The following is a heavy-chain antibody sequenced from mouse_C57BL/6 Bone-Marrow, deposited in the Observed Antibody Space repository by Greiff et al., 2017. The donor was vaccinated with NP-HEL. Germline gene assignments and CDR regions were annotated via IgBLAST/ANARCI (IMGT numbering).Heavy chain of an antibody. CDR1: GYTFTSYW. D-gene: IGHD3-3*01. CDR3: ARRGDSMFAY. CDR2: IDPSDSYT. V-gene: IGHV1-69*01. J-gene: IGHJ3*01. Sequence: VQLQQPGAELVMPGASVKLSCKASGYTFTSYWMHWVKQRPGHGLEWIGEIDPSDSYTNYNQKFKGKSTLTVDKSSSTAYMQLSSLTSEDSAVYYCARRGDSMFAYWGQGTLVTVSA.